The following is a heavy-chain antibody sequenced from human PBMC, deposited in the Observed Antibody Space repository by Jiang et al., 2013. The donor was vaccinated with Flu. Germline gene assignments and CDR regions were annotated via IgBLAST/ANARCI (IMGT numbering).Heavy chain of an antibody. Sequence: SGAEVKKPGASVKVSCKASGYTFTSYDINWVRQATGQGLEWMGWMNPNSGNTGYAQKFQGRVTMTRNTSISTAYMELSSLRSEDTAVYYCARIVEMATAFDYWGQGTLVTVSS. CDR1: GYTFTSYD. V-gene: IGHV1-8*01. J-gene: IGHJ4*02. CDR2: MNPNSGNT. D-gene: IGHD5-24*01. CDR3: ARIVEMATAFDY.